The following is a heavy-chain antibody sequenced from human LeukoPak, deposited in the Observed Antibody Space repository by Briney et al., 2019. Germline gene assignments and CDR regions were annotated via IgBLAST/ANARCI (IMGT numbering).Heavy chain of an antibody. CDR1: GVSISPYY. Sequence: KSSETLSLTCAVSGVSISPYYWAWIRQPPGKGLEWIGYIHTSGSNNQYPSLKSRVTISVDKSKNHFSLRLTSVTAADTAVYYCARLSAAVHLRAFDLWGQGTMVTVSS. V-gene: IGHV4-4*09. CDR2: IHTSGSN. J-gene: IGHJ3*01. CDR3: ARLSAAVHLRAFDL.